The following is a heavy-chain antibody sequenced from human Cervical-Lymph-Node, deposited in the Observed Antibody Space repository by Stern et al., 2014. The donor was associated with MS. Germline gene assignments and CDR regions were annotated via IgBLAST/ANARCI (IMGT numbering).Heavy chain of an antibody. D-gene: IGHD3-3*01. J-gene: IGHJ4*02. CDR2: IYYSWST. V-gene: IGHV4-31*03. Sequence: QVQLQESGPGLVKPSQTLSLTCTVSGGSISSGGYYWSWIRQDPGKGLEWIGTIYYSWSTYYNPSLKSRVTISVDTSKNQFSLKLSSVTAADTAVYYCARVAYDFWSGYYPFDYWGQGTLVTVSS. CDR1: GGSISSGGYY. CDR3: ARVAYDFWSGYYPFDY.